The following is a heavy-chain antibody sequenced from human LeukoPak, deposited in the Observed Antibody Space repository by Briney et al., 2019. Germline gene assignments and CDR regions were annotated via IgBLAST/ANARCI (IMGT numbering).Heavy chain of an antibody. V-gene: IGHV3-74*01. CDR3: TRDGGVGY. Sequence: GGSLRLSCVASGFSFSTSWMHWVRQAPGKGLVWVSHINTDGSDTDCADSAEGRFTISRDNAKNTLYLQMNNLRTEDTAVYYCTRDGGVGYWGQGTLVTVSS. D-gene: IGHD3-16*01. J-gene: IGHJ4*02. CDR1: GFSFSTSW. CDR2: INTDGSDT.